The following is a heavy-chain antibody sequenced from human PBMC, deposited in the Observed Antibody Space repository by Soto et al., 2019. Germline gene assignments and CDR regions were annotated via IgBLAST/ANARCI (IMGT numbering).Heavy chain of an antibody. CDR1: GFTLSNYA. Sequence: EVQLVESGGGLVQPGVSLRLSCAASGFTLSNYAVNWVRQAPGKGLEWVSYISSDSRYIYHGDSVKGRFTISRHNARNSVYLQMNSLRDEDTAVYYCARIKLVDFFFINVDVYDMDVWGQGTPVTVSS. D-gene: IGHD2-15*01. CDR2: ISSDSRYI. J-gene: IGHJ6*02. V-gene: IGHV3-48*02. CDR3: ARIKLVDFFFINVDVYDMDV.